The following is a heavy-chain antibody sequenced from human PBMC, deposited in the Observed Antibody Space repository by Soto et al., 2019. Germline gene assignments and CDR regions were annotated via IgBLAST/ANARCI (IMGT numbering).Heavy chain of an antibody. CDR3: ARERGGYGLFDS. CDR1: GGSISNAAYS. Sequence: TLSLTCTVSGGSISNAAYSWSWIRQPPGKGLEWIGYIYPSGMPFYNPSLRSRVTISIDRSNDQFSLNLKSVTAAATAVYYCARERGGYGLFDSWGQGTLVTVSS. D-gene: IGHD5-18*01. V-gene: IGHV4-30-2*01. J-gene: IGHJ4*02. CDR2: IYPSGMP.